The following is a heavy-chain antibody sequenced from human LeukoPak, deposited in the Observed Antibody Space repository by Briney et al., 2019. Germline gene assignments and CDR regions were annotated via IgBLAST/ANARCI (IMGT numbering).Heavy chain of an antibody. CDR3: ARVYGYYDNSGYYPYFDY. CDR2: IRYDGSNK. V-gene: IGHV3-30*02. J-gene: IGHJ4*02. CDR1: GFTFSSYG. Sequence: GGSLRLSCAASGFTFSSYGMHWVRQAPGKGLEWVAFIRYDGSNKYYADSVKGRFTISRDNAKNSLYLEMNSLRAEGTAVYYCARVYGYYDNSGYYPYFDYWGQGTLVTVSS. D-gene: IGHD3-22*01.